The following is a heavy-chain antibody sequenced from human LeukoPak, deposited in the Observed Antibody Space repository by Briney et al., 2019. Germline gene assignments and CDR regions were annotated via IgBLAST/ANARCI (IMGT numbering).Heavy chain of an antibody. V-gene: IGHV4-59*11. J-gene: IGHJ5*01. D-gene: IGHD2-2*02. CDR1: NASISSHF. CDR3: ARLRPLLDQLLYFAFES. CDR2: IHYSGST. Sequence: SETLSLTCSVSNASISSHFWTWVRQPPGKGLEWIGHIHYSGSTNYNPSLKSRVTLSLDTSKNQFSLELTSVTAADTAIFYCARLRPLLDQLLYFAFESWGQGTLVTVSS.